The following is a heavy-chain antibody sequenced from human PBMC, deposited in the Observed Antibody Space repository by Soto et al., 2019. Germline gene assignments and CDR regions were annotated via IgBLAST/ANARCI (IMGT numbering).Heavy chain of an antibody. V-gene: IGHV4-30-2*01. D-gene: IGHD6-13*01. CDR2: IYHSGST. CDR1: GGSISSGGYY. J-gene: IGHJ6*02. CDR3: ARKPSWYTSYYYYYGMDV. Sequence: SETLSLTCTVSGGSISSGGYYWSWIRQQPGKGLEWIGYIYHSGSTYYNPSLKSRVTISVDRSKNQFSLKLSSVTAADTAVYYRARKPSWYTSYYYYYGMDVWGQGTTVTVSS.